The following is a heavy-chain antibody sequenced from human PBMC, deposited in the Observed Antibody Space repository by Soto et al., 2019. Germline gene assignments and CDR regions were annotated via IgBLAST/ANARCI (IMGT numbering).Heavy chain of an antibody. Sequence: QVQLVESGGGVVQPGRSLRLSCAASGFTFSSYGMHWVRQAPGKGLERVAVISYDGSNKYYADSVKGRFTISRDNSKNTLYLQMNSLRAEDTAVYYCAKDRAVGGDFDYWGQGTLVTVSS. J-gene: IGHJ4*02. V-gene: IGHV3-30*18. CDR3: AKDRAVGGDFDY. CDR2: ISYDGSNK. CDR1: GFTFSSYG.